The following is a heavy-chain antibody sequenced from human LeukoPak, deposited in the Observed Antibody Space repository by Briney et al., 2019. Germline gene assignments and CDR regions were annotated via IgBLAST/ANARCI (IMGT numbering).Heavy chain of an antibody. CDR1: GFTFGSYE. CDR3: ARDYYDSSGYYYFDY. J-gene: IGHJ4*02. V-gene: IGHV3-48*03. CDR2: ISSSGSTI. D-gene: IGHD3-22*01. Sequence: GGSLRLSCAASGFTFGSYEMNWVRQAPGKGLEWVSYISSSGSTIYYADSVKGRFTTSRDNAKNSLYLQMNSLRAEDTAVYYCARDYYDSSGYYYFDYWGQGTLVTVSS.